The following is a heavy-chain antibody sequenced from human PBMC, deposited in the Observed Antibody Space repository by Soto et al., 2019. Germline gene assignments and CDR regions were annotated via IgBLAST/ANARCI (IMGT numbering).Heavy chain of an antibody. V-gene: IGHV4-39*01. CDR2: IYYSGST. CDR3: ARRLWFGEESSYFDY. J-gene: IGHJ4*02. Sequence: SETLSLTCTVSGGSISSSSYYWGWIRQPPGKGLEWIGSIYYSGSTYYNPSLKSRVTISVDTSKNQFSLKLSSVTAADTAVYYCARRLWFGEESSYFDYWGQGTLVTVAS. D-gene: IGHD3-10*01. CDR1: GGSISSSSYY.